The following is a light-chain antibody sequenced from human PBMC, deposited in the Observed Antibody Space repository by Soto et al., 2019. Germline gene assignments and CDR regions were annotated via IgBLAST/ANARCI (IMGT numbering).Light chain of an antibody. V-gene: IGLV2-14*01. CDR3: SSYTSSSTSR. J-gene: IGLJ3*02. CDR1: SSDVGGYNY. Sequence: QSALTQPASVSGSPGQSITISCTGTSSDVGGYNYVSWYQQHPGKAPKLMIYDVSNRPSGVSNRFSGSKSGNTASLTISGLQAEDEADYYCSSYTSSSTSRFGGGTKLPVL. CDR2: DVS.